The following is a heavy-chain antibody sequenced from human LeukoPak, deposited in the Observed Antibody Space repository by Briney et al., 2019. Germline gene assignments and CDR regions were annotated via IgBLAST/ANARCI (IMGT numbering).Heavy chain of an antibody. CDR3: ARWVGYSYGLDY. J-gene: IGHJ4*02. D-gene: IGHD5-18*01. CDR2: INPNSGGT. CDR1: GYTFTGYY. V-gene: IGHV1-2*02. Sequence: ASVTVSCKASGYTFTGYYMHWVRQAPGQGLEWMGWINPNSGGTNYAQKFQGRVTMTRDTSISTAYMELSRLRSDDTAVYYCARWVGYSYGLDYWGQGTLVTVSS.